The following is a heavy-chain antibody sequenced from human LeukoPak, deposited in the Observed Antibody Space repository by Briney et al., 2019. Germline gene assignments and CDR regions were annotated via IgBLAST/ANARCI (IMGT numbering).Heavy chain of an antibody. J-gene: IGHJ4*02. Sequence: GGSLRLSCAASGFTFSSYGMHWVRQAPGKGLEWVAVISYDGSNKYYADSVKGRFTISRDNSKNTLYLQMNSLRAEDTAVYYCARQHSSRIAVAGDFDYWGQGTLVTVSS. D-gene: IGHD6-19*01. CDR1: GFTFSSYG. CDR3: ARQHSSRIAVAGDFDY. V-gene: IGHV3-30*03. CDR2: ISYDGSNK.